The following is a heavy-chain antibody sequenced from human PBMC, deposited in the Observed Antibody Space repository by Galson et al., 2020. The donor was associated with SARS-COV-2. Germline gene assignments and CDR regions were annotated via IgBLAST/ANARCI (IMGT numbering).Heavy chain of an antibody. CDR2: INSDGSST. V-gene: IGHV3-74*01. CDR3: ARVPPAASPAYFAC. Sequence: LSLTFAASGFTFSSYWMHCVRQAPGKGLVWVSRINSDGSSTSYADSVKGRFTISRDNAQNTLYLQMNSLRAGDTAVYYCARVPPAASPAYFACWGQGTLVTASS. D-gene: IGHD2-2*01. CDR1: GFTFSSYW. J-gene: IGHJ4*02.